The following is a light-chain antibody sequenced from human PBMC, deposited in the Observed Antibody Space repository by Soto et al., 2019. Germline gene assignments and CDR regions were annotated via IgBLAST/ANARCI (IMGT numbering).Light chain of an antibody. Sequence: QSVLTQPASVSGSPGQSITISCTGTISDVGGYDSVSWYQQHPGKAPRLMIYGVSYRPSGVSHRFSGSKSGNTASLTISGLQTEDEADYYCTSYTSSYTYVFGAGTKLTVL. J-gene: IGLJ1*01. CDR1: ISDVGGYDS. V-gene: IGLV2-14*01. CDR3: TSYTSSYTYV. CDR2: GVS.